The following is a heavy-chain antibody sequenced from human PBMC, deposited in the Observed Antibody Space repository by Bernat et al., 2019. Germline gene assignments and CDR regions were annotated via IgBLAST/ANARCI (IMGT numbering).Heavy chain of an antibody. Sequence: QLQLQESGPGLVKPSETLSLTCTVSGGSISSSSYYWGWIRQPPGKGLEWIGSIYYSGSTYYNPSLKSRVTISVDTSKNQFSLKLSSVTAADTAVYYCARGGGEPRPFGTFDYWGQGTLVTVSS. J-gene: IGHJ4*02. D-gene: IGHD3-16*01. CDR1: GGSISSSSYY. V-gene: IGHV4-39*01. CDR2: IYYSGST. CDR3: ARGGGEPRPFGTFDY.